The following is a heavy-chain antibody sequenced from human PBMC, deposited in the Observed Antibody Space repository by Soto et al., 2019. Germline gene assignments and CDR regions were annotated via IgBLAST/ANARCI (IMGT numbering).Heavy chain of an antibody. CDR3: ARDVGSGWYLFDY. D-gene: IGHD6-19*01. CDR2: ISSSSSYI. J-gene: IGHJ4*02. CDR1: GFTFSSYS. Sequence: GGSLRLSCAASGFTFSSYSMNWVRQAPGKGLEWVSSISSSSSYIYYADSVKGRFTISRDNAENSLYLQMNSLRAEDTAVYYCARDVGSGWYLFDYWGQGTLVTVSS. V-gene: IGHV3-21*01.